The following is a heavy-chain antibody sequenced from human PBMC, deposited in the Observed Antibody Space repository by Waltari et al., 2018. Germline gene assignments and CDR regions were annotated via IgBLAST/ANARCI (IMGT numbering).Heavy chain of an antibody. CDR2: LNGDNGNT. V-gene: IGHV1-3*01. Sequence: VQLVQSGAEVKKPGASVKVSCKASGYTFTSYAMHWVRQAPGQRLDRMGWLNGDNGNTRNSQKGQEKVTITRKTPSSIDDTGLSSLKSEDTAVYYCARDGPGATVLDYWGQGTLVTVSS. D-gene: IGHD1-26*01. J-gene: IGHJ4*02. CDR3: ARDGPGATVLDY. CDR1: GYTFTSYA.